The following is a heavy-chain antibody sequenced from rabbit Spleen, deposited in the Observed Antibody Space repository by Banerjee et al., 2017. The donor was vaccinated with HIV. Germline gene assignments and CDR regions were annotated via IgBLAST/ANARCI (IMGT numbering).Heavy chain of an antibody. D-gene: IGHD1-1*01. CDR2: IYAGSSGST. CDR3: ARNYVNAFDP. Sequence: QEQLEESGGDLVKPEGSLTLTCTASGFSFSSSYWICWVRQAPGKGLEWIGCIYAGSSGSTYYASWAKGRFTISKTSSTTVTLQMTSLTAADTATYFCARNYVNAFDPWGQGTLVTVS. V-gene: IGHV1S45*01. J-gene: IGHJ2*01. CDR1: GFSFSSSYW.